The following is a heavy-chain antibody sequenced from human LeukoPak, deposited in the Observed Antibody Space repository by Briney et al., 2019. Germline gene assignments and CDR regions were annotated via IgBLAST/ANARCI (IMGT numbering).Heavy chain of an antibody. CDR3: AREAYRSSTSCYYGDYYYYYYMDV. V-gene: IGHV1-18*01. CDR1: GYTFTSYG. Sequence: ASVTVSCKASGYTFTSYGISWVRQAPGQGLEWMGWISAYNGNTNYAQKLQGRVTMTTDTSTSTAYMELRSLRSDDTAVYYCAREAYRSSTSCYYGDYYYYYYMDVWGKGTTVTVSS. D-gene: IGHD2-2*01. CDR2: ISAYNGNT. J-gene: IGHJ6*03.